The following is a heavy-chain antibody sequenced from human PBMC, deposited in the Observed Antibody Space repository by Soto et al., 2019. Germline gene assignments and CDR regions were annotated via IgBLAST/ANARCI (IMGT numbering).Heavy chain of an antibody. CDR1: GGTFSSYA. V-gene: IGHV1-69*01. CDR2: IIPIFGTA. D-gene: IGHD1-7*01. J-gene: IGHJ5*02. Sequence: QVQLVQSGAEVKKPGSSVKVSCKASGGTFSSYAISWVRQAPGQGLEWMGGIIPIFGTANYAQKFQGRVTITADESTSTAYMELSSLRSDDTAVYYCARDRWNYPPYNWFDPRGQGTLVTVSS. CDR3: ARDRWNYPPYNWFDP.